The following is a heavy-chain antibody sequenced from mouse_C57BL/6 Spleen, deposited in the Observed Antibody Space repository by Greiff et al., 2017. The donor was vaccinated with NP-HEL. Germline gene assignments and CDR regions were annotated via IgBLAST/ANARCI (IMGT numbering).Heavy chain of an antibody. Sequence: QVQLQQPGAELVKPGASVKLSCKASGYTFTSYWMHWVKQRPGRGLEWIGRIDPNGGGTKYNEKFKSKATLTVDKPSSTAYMQLSSLTSEDSAVYYCARSDYGSSFYWYFDVWGTGTTVTVSS. D-gene: IGHD1-1*01. CDR3: ARSDYGSSFYWYFDV. V-gene: IGHV1-72*01. J-gene: IGHJ1*03. CDR1: GYTFTSYW. CDR2: IDPNGGGT.